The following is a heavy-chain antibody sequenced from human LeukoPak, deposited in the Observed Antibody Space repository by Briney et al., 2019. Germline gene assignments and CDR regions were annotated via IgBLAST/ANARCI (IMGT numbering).Heavy chain of an antibody. CDR2: ISAYNGHT. D-gene: IGHD1-26*01. V-gene: IGHV1-18*01. J-gene: IGHJ3*02. CDR3: ARGGRWELPRPYAFDI. CDR1: GYTFTSYG. Sequence: AASVKVSCKASGYTFTSYGISWVRQAPGQGLEWMGWISAYNGHTNYAQKLQGRVTMTTDTSTSTAYMELRSLRSDDTAVYYCARGGRWELPRPYAFDIWGQGTMVTVSS.